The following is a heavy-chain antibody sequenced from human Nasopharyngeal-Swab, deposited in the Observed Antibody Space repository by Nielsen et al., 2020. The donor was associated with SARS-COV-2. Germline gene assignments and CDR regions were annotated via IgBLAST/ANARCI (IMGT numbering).Heavy chain of an antibody. D-gene: IGHD4-17*01. J-gene: IGHJ2*01. CDR3: ARSATVTNWYFDL. CDR1: GYSFTSYW. V-gene: IGHV5-51*01. Sequence: GESLKISCKGSGYSFTSYWIGWVCQMPGKGQEWMGIIYPGDSDTRYSPSFQGQVTISADKSISTAYLQWSSLKASDTAMYYCARSATVTNWYFDLWGRGTLVTVSS. CDR2: IYPGDSDT.